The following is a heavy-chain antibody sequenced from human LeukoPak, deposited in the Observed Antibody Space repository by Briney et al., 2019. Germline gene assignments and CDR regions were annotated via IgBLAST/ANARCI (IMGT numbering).Heavy chain of an antibody. V-gene: IGHV4-31*03. Sequence: PSETLSLTCTVSGGSISSGGYYWSWIRQHPGKGLEWIGYIYYSGSTYYNPSLKSRVTISVDTSKNQFSLKLSSVTAADTAVYYCARATYYYDSSGYSDAFDIWGQGSMVTVSS. J-gene: IGHJ3*02. D-gene: IGHD3-22*01. CDR1: GGSISSGGYY. CDR2: IYYSGST. CDR3: ARATYYYDSSGYSDAFDI.